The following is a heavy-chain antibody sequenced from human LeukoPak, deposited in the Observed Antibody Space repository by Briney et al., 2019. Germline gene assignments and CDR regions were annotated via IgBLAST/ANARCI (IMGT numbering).Heavy chain of an antibody. CDR1: GFTFSSYS. Sequence: GGSLRLSCAASGFTFSSYSMNWVRQAPGKGLEWVSSISSTSSYIYYADSVKGRFTISRDNVKNSLYLQMNSLRAEDTAVYYCASGRDGYNCDYWGQGTLVTVSS. J-gene: IGHJ4*02. D-gene: IGHD5-24*01. CDR3: ASGRDGYNCDY. CDR2: ISSTSSYI. V-gene: IGHV3-21*01.